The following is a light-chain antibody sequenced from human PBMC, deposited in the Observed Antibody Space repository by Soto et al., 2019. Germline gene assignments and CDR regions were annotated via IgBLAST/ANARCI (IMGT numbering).Light chain of an antibody. CDR3: QQYYTSTLT. CDR2: WAS. Sequence: DIVMTQSPDSLAVCLGERATINCKSSQSVLYSSNSKNYLNWYQQTPGQPPKLLIYWASTRESGVPDRFSGSGSGTDFTLTISSLQAEDVAVYYCQQYYTSTLTFGQGTKVEIK. CDR1: QSVLYSSNSKNY. V-gene: IGKV4-1*01. J-gene: IGKJ1*01.